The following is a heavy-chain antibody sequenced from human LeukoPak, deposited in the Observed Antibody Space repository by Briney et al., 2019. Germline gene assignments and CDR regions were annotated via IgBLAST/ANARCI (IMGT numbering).Heavy chain of an antibody. V-gene: IGHV1-58*01. CDR1: GFTFTSSA. CDR2: IVVGSGNT. CDR3: AAGSLLDYYYYGMDV. Sequence: VASVKVSCKASGFTFTSSAVQWVRQARGQRLEWIGWIVVGSGNTNYAQKFQERVTITRDMSTSTVYMELSSLRSEDTAVYYCAAGSLLDYYYYGMDVWGQGTTVTVSS. J-gene: IGHJ6*02.